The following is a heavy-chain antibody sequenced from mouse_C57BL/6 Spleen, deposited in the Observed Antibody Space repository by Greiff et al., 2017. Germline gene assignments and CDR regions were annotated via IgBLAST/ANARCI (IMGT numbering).Heavy chain of an antibody. CDR2: IYPGGGYT. CDR3: ARSDAGYFDY. CDR1: GYTFTNYW. Sequence: QVQLKQSGAELVRPGTSVKMSCKASGYTFTNYWIGWAKQRPGHGLEWIGDIYPGGGYTNYNEKVKGKATLTADKSSSTAYLQFSSLTSEDSAIYDGARSDAGYFDYWGQGTTLTVSS. V-gene: IGHV1-63*01. J-gene: IGHJ2*01.